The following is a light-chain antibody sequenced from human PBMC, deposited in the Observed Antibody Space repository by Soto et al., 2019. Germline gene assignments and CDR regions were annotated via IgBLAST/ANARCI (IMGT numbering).Light chain of an antibody. V-gene: IGKV3-20*01. J-gene: IGKJ2*01. CDR3: QQSGRSPTT. CDR1: QSVSSIY. Sequence: EIVLTQSPGTLSLSPGERATLSCRASQSVSSIYLAWYQHKPGQAPRLLIYGASSRATGIPDRFSGSGSGTDCTLTISRLEPDDFAVYYCQQSGRSPTTFGQGTKLEIK. CDR2: GAS.